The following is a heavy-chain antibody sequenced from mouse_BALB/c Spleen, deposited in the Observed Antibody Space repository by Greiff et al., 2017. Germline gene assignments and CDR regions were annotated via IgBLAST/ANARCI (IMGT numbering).Heavy chain of an antibody. Sequence: VQLQQSGAELARPGASVKLSCKASGYTFTSYWMQWVKQRPGQGLEWIGAIYPGDGDTRYTQKFKGKATLTADKSSSTASMQLSSLASEDSAVYYCARSKVPYYFDYWGQGTTLTVSA. CDR3: ARSKVPYYFDY. J-gene: IGHJ2*01. CDR1: GYTFTSYW. CDR2: IYPGDGDT. V-gene: IGHV1-87*01. D-gene: IGHD2-14*01.